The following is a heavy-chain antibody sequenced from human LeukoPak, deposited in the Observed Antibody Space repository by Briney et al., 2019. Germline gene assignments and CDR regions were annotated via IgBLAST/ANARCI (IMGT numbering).Heavy chain of an antibody. CDR3: ARGPDSSGYSTYYYYGMDV. CDR2: IIPIFGTA. J-gene: IGHJ6*04. V-gene: IGHV1-69*13. Sequence: SVKVSCKASGGTFSSYAISWVRQAPGQGLEWMGGIIPIFGTANYAQKFQGRVTITADESTSTAYMELSSLRSEDTAVYYCARGPDSSGYSTYYYYGMDVGGKGPTVTVSS. CDR1: GGTFSSYA. D-gene: IGHD3-22*01.